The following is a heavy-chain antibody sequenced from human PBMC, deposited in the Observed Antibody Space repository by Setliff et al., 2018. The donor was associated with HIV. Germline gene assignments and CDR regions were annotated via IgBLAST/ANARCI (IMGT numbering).Heavy chain of an antibody. V-gene: IGHV1-69*13. CDR3: ARFDHYGDYGRIGDAFDI. CDR1: GGTFSSYG. J-gene: IGHJ3*02. CDR2: IIPMFGTS. D-gene: IGHD4-17*01. Sequence: ASVKVSCKASGGTFSSYGISWVRQAPGQGLEWIGVIIPMFGTSNYAQKFQGRLTITADESTSTAYMELSSLRSEDTALYFCARFDHYGDYGRIGDAFDIWGQGTLGT.